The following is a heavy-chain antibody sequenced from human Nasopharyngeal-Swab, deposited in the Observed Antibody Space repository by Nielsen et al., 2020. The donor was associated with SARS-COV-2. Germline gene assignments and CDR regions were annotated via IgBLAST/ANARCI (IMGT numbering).Heavy chain of an antibody. Sequence: ASVKVSCKASGYTFTSYAMHWVRQAPGQRLEWMGWINAGNGNTKYSQKFQGRVTITRDTSASTAYMELSSLRSEDTVVYYCAIYHRITGTVNWGQGTLVTVSS. CDR2: INAGNGNT. CDR3: AIYHRITGTVN. D-gene: IGHD1-7*01. V-gene: IGHV1-3*01. J-gene: IGHJ4*02. CDR1: GYTFTSYA.